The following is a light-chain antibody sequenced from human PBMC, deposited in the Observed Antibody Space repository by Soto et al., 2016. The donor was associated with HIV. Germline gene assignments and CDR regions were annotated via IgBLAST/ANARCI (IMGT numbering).Light chain of an antibody. CDR1: QSLLHSDGKTY. Sequence: DIVMTQTPLSLSVTPGQPASISCRSDQSLLHSDGKTYLSWYLQKTGQPPHLLIYEVSKRFSGVPNRFSGSGSGTDFTLEISRVEAGDAGIYYCMQTFHLPWTFGKGP. V-gene: IGKV2D-29*01. CDR3: MQTFHLPWT. CDR2: EVS. J-gene: IGKJ1*01.